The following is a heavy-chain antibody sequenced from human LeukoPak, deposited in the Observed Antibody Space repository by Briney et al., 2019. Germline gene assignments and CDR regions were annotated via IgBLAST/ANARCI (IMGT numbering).Heavy chain of an antibody. D-gene: IGHD1-26*01. J-gene: IGHJ4*02. CDR3: ARTQSQSGSYRYYFGY. V-gene: IGHV4-61*08. Sequence: PSETLSLTCTVSGASVGSAGYSWSWIRQPPGGGLEWIGYIYYISNTNYNPSLKSRVTMSVDPSKNQFSLKLNSVTAVDTAVYYCARTQSQSGSYRYYFGYWGQGTLVTVSS. CDR1: GASVGSAGYS. CDR2: IYYISNT.